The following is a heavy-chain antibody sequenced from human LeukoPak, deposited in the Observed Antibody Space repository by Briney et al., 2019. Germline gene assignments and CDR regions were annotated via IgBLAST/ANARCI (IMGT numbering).Heavy chain of an antibody. D-gene: IGHD2-15*01. Sequence: SETLSLTCTVSGGSISSSSYYWGWIRQPPGKGLEWIGSIYYSGSTYYNPSLKSRVTISVDTSKNQFSLKLSSVTAADTAVYYCARETYCSGGGSCYSYYFDYWGQGTLVTVSS. CDR1: GGSISSSSYY. CDR3: ARETYCSGGGSCYSYYFDY. J-gene: IGHJ4*02. V-gene: IGHV4-39*02. CDR2: IYYSGST.